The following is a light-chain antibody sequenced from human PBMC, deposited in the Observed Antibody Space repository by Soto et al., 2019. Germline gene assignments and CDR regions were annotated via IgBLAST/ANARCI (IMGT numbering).Light chain of an antibody. CDR3: QQYDILPIT. V-gene: IGKV1-33*01. CDR1: RNISSD. CDR2: RAS. Sequence: IQMTQSPSSLSASVGDRVTLSCRASRNISSDLNWYQLKPGKAPKLLIYRASTLQNGVPSRFSGSGSGTHFTFTISSLQTEDIGTYYCQQYDILPITFGRGTRLEIK. J-gene: IGKJ5*01.